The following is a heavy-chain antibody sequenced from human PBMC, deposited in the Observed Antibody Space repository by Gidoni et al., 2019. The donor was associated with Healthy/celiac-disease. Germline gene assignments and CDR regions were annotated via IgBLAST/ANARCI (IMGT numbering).Heavy chain of an antibody. Sequence: EVQLVESGGGLVQPGRSLRLSCAASGFTFDDYAMHWVRQAPGKGLEWVSGISWNSGSIGYADSVKGRFTISRDNAKNSLYLQMNSLRAEDTALYYCAKDRGAVAGTGFDYWGQGTLVTVSS. CDR1: GFTFDDYA. J-gene: IGHJ4*02. CDR2: ISWNSGSI. V-gene: IGHV3-9*01. CDR3: AKDRGAVAGTGFDY. D-gene: IGHD6-19*01.